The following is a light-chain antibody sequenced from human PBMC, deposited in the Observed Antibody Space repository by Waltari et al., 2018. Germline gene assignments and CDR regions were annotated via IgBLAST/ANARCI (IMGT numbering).Light chain of an antibody. CDR3: TAWDDSLDAYV. J-gene: IGLJ1*01. CDR1: NSNTGRET. CDR2: SDY. Sequence: QSVLTQPPSASGTPGQRVTISCPGSNSNTGRETVNWYQQPPGPAPKLLIYSDYQRPSGVPGRFSASKSGTSAALAITGLQSEDEADYWCTAWDDSLDAYVFGTGTKVTVL. V-gene: IGLV1-44*01.